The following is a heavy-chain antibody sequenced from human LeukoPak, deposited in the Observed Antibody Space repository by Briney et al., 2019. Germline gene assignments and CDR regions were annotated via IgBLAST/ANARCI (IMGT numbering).Heavy chain of an antibody. CDR1: GFTFSSYA. J-gene: IGHJ4*02. Sequence: PGRSLRLSCAASGFTFSSYAMHWVRQAPGKGLEWVAVISYDGSNKYYADSVKGRSTISRDNSKNTLYLQMNSLRAEDTAVYYCARALYSSSPPEFDYWGQGTLVTVSS. CDR2: ISYDGSNK. D-gene: IGHD6-13*01. V-gene: IGHV3-30*04. CDR3: ARALYSSSPPEFDY.